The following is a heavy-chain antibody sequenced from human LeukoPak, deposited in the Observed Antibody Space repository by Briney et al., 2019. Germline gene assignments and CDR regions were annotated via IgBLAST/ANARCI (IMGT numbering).Heavy chain of an antibody. D-gene: IGHD3-16*02. CDR3: ARSPRGELSFYYYYYYMDV. V-gene: IGHV1-2*02. CDR2: INPNSGGT. CDR1: GYTFTSYG. Sequence: ASVKVSCKASGYTFTSYGIIWVRQAPGQGLEWMGWINPNSGGTNYAQKFQGRVTMTRDTSISTAYMELNRLRSDDTAVYYCARSPRGELSFYYYYYYMDVWGKGTTVTVSS. J-gene: IGHJ6*03.